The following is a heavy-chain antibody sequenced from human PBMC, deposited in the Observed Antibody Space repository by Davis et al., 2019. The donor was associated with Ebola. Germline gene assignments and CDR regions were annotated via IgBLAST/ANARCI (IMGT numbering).Heavy chain of an antibody. Sequence: GGSLRLSCAASGFIFSSYGMHWVRQAPGKGLEWLAFIRYDGSNQYYTDSVKGRFTISRDDSKNTLFLQMYSLRAEDTAVYYCAREDSGWIDYWGQGALVTVSS. J-gene: IGHJ4*02. CDR3: AREDSGWIDY. V-gene: IGHV3-30*02. D-gene: IGHD6-19*01. CDR2: IRYDGSNQ. CDR1: GFIFSSYG.